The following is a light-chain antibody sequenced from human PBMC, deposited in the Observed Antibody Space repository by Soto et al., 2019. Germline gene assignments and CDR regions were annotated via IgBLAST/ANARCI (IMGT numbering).Light chain of an antibody. CDR1: QSIRRS. V-gene: IGKV1-39*01. CDR3: QQSYSSPYT. J-gene: IGKJ2*01. CDR2: AAS. Sequence: DIQMTQSPSSLSASVGDRVTITCRTSQSIRRSLNWYQQKPGKAPNLLIFAASSLQSGVPSRFSGSASGTDFTLTISSLQPEDFATYYCQQSYSSPYTFGQGTKLEIK.